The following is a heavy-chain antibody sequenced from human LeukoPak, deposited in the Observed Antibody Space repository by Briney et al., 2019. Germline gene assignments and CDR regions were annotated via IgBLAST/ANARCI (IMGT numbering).Heavy chain of an antibody. D-gene: IGHD2-15*01. V-gene: IGHV3-23*01. Sequence: GGSLRLSCTASGFTFSNYAMSWVRQAPGKGLEWVSDMSGSGGTTYYADSVKGRFTISRDKSKNTLFVVMNSLGAEDSAAYYCAKRSAGTWGFFDSWGQGILVTVSS. CDR1: GFTFSNYA. CDR2: MSGSGGTT. CDR3: AKRSAGTWGFFDS. J-gene: IGHJ4*02.